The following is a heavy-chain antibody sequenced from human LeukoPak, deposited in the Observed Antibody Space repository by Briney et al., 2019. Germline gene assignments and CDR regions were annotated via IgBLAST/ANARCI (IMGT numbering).Heavy chain of an antibody. D-gene: IGHD1-26*01. CDR2: IYYSGRT. CDR1: GGTISSYY. CDR3: ARRHVVGGTFAFDI. V-gene: IGHV4-59*01. Sequence: PSETLSLTCTVSGGTISSYYWSWIRQTPEKGLEWTGYIYYSGRTDYNPSLKSRVTISVDTSKNQFSLKLSSVTAADTAVYYCARRHVVGGTFAFDIWGQGTMVTVSS. J-gene: IGHJ3*02.